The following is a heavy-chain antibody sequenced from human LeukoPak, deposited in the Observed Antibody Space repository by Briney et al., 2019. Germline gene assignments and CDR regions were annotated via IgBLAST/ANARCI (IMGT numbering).Heavy chain of an antibody. Sequence: SETLSLTCTVSGGSISSSSYYWGWIRQPPGKGLEWIGSIYYSGSTYYNPSLKSRVTISADTSKNQFSLKLSSVTAADTAVYYCARDYPDDDSSGYLPLDAFDIWGQGTMVTVSS. J-gene: IGHJ3*02. CDR2: IYYSGST. D-gene: IGHD3-22*01. CDR3: ARDYPDDDSSGYLPLDAFDI. V-gene: IGHV4-39*07. CDR1: GGSISSSSYY.